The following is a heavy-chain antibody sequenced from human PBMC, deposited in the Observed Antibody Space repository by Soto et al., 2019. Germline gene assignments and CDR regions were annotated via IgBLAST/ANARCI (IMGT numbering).Heavy chain of an antibody. CDR3: ARPPGDTPEGPFDY. V-gene: IGHV1-69*01. CDR1: GGTFSSYA. CDR2: IIPIFGTA. J-gene: IGHJ4*02. Sequence: QVQLVQSGAEVKKPGSSVKVSCKASGGTFSSYAISWVRQAPGQGLEWMGGIIPIFGTANYAQKFQGRVTITADESTSTSYLGLGSLRSEDTAVYYCARPPGDTPEGPFDYWGQGTLVTVSS. D-gene: IGHD3-16*01.